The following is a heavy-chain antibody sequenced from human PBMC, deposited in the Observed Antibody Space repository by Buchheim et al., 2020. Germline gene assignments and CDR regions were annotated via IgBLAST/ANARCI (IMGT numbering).Heavy chain of an antibody. CDR1: GGSISSYY. D-gene: IGHD6-19*01. J-gene: IGHJ4*02. CDR2: VWYSGST. Sequence: QVQLQESGPGLVKPSETLSLTCTVSGGSISSYYWSWIRQPPGRGLEWIGYVWYSGSTNYNPSLKSRVAISVDPSKNQFSLHLTSVTAADTAVYYCARGIAVAGSSPDYFDYWGQGTL. V-gene: IGHV4-59*01. CDR3: ARGIAVAGSSPDYFDY.